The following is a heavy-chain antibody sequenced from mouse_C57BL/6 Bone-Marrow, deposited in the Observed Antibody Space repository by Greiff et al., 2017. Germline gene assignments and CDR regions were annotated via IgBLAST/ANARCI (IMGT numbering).Heavy chain of an antibody. CDR2: IYPGGGYT. V-gene: IGHV1-63*01. J-gene: IGHJ4*01. D-gene: IGHD2-5*01. Sequence: VKLMESGAELVRPGTSVKMSCKASGYTFTNYWIGWAKQRPGHGLEWIGEIYPGGGYTNYNEKFKGKATLTADTSSSTAYMQFSSLTSEDSAIYYCARYYSNYYYAMDYWGQGTSVTVSS. CDR3: ARYYSNYYYAMDY. CDR1: GYTFTNYW.